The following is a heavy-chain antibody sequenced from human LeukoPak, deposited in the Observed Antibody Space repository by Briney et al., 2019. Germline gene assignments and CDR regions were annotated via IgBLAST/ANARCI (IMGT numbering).Heavy chain of an antibody. Sequence: PGGSLRLYCAASGFTFSSYWMHWVRQAPGKGLVWVSRINSDGSSTSYADSVKGRFTISRDNAKNTLYLQMNSLRAEDTAVYYCAREEKRRYSYGFDYWGQGTLVTVSS. CDR1: GFTFSSYW. CDR2: INSDGSST. CDR3: AREEKRRYSYGFDY. V-gene: IGHV3-74*01. D-gene: IGHD5-18*01. J-gene: IGHJ4*02.